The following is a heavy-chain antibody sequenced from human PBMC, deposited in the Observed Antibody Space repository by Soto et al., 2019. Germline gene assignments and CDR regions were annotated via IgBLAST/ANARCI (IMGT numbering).Heavy chain of an antibody. Sequence: VASVKVSCKASGYTFTGYYMHWVRQAPGQGLEWMGWINPNSGGTNYAQKFQGRVTMTRDTSISTAYMELSRLRSDDTAVYYCARWDIAVAGTRKFVPWFDPWGQGTLVTVSS. V-gene: IGHV1-2*02. CDR2: INPNSGGT. J-gene: IGHJ5*02. CDR1: GYTFTGYY. D-gene: IGHD6-19*01. CDR3: ARWDIAVAGTRKFVPWFDP.